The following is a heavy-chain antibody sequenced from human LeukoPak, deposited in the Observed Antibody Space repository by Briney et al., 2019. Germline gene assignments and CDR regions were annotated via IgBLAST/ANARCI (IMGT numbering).Heavy chain of an antibody. J-gene: IGHJ4*02. Sequence: GGSLRLSCAASGFTFSNYGMHWVRQAPGKGLEWVAVIWYDGGNKYYADSVKGRFTISRDNSKNTLYLQMNSLRTEDTAVYYCARGRGYDSGTYNYAFSDYWGQGTLVTVSS. D-gene: IGHD3-22*01. CDR3: ARGRGYDSGTYNYAFSDY. V-gene: IGHV3-33*01. CDR2: IWYDGGNK. CDR1: GFTFSNYG.